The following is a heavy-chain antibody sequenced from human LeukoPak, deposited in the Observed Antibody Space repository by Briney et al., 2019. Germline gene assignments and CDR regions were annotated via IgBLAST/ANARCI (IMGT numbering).Heavy chain of an antibody. CDR3: AKEYHSSGWYVYYYYMDV. CDR2: ISPSGGST. D-gene: IGHD6-19*01. J-gene: IGHJ6*03. CDR1: GYTFTTNY. V-gene: IGHV1-46*01. Sequence: ASVTVSCKAFGYTFTTNYMHWVRQAPGQGPEWMGVISPSGGSTTYAQKFQGRVTLTRDMSTSTDYLELSSLRSEDTAVYYCAKEYHSSGWYVYYYYMDVWGKGTTVTVSS.